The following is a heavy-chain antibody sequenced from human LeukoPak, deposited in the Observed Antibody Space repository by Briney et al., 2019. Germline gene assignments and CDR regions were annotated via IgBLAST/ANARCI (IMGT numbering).Heavy chain of an antibody. J-gene: IGHJ4*02. D-gene: IGHD1-26*01. V-gene: IGHV3-23*01. CDR1: GFTFSSYA. Sequence: GGSLRLSCAASGFTFSSYAMNWVRQAPGKGLEWVSAISGSGGTTYYADSVKGRFTISRDNSKNTLYLQMNSLGAEDTAVYYCAKETVVGATTDLFDYWGQGTLVTVSS. CDR3: AKETVVGATTDLFDY. CDR2: ISGSGGTT.